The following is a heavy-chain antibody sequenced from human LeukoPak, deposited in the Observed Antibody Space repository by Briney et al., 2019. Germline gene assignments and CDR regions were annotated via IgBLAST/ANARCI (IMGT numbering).Heavy chain of an antibody. Sequence: SVKVSCKASGGTFSSYAISWVRRAPGQGLEWMGRIIPIFGTANYAQKFQGRVTITTDESTSTAYMELSSLRSEDTAVYYCARDTYYYGSGNRADDYWGQGTLVTVSS. D-gene: IGHD3-10*01. V-gene: IGHV1-69*05. J-gene: IGHJ4*02. CDR3: ARDTYYYGSGNRADDY. CDR2: IIPIFGTA. CDR1: GGTFSSYA.